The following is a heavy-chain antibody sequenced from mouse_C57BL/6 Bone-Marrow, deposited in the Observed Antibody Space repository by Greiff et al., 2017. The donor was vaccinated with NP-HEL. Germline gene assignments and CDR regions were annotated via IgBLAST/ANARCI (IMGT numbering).Heavy chain of an antibody. CDR2: IDPSDSET. Sequence: VQLQQPGAELVRPGSSVKLSCKASGYTFTSYWMHWVKQRPIQGLEWIGNIDPSDSETHYNQKFKDKATLTVDKSSSTAYMQLSSLTSEDSAVYYCARRFDYGSSHWYFDVWGTGTTVTVSS. CDR3: ARRFDYGSSHWYFDV. CDR1: GYTFTSYW. D-gene: IGHD1-1*01. V-gene: IGHV1-52*01. J-gene: IGHJ1*03.